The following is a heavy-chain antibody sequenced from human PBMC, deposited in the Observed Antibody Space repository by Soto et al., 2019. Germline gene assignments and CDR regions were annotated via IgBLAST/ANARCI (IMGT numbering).Heavy chain of an antibody. CDR2: IWYDGSNK. CDR1: GFTFSSYG. CDR3: ARVLAVAGTPDGDY. D-gene: IGHD6-19*01. Sequence: QVQLVESGGGVVQPGRSLRLSCAASGFTFSSYGMHWVRQAPGKGLGWVAVIWYDGSNKYYADSVKGRFTISRDNSKNTLYLQMNSLRAEDTAVYYCARVLAVAGTPDGDYWGQGTLVTVSS. V-gene: IGHV3-33*01. J-gene: IGHJ4*02.